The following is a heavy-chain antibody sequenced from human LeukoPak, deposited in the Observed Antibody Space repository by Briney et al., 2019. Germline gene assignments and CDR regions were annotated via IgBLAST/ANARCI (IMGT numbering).Heavy chain of an antibody. V-gene: IGHV3-23*01. CDR1: GFTFSSYA. D-gene: IGHD6-19*01. J-gene: IGHJ3*02. Sequence: GGSLRLSCAASGFTFSSYAMSWVRQAPGKGLEWVSAISGSGGSTYYADSVKGRFTISRDNSKNTLYLQMNSLRAEDTAVYYCAKAIEQWLVGDGAFDTWGQGTMVTVSS. CDR3: AKAIEQWLVGDGAFDT. CDR2: ISGSGGST.